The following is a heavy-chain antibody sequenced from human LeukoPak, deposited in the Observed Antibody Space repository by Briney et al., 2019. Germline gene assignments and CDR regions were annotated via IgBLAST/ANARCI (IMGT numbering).Heavy chain of an antibody. D-gene: IGHD3-3*01. Sequence: PGGSLRLSCSASGFTFSSYSMNWVRQAPGKGLEWVSSISSSSSYIYNADSVKGRFTISRDNAKNSLYLQMNSLRAEDTAVYYCARAPSKYDFWSGYHYYYMDVWGKGTTVTVSS. CDR2: ISSSSSYI. CDR1: GFTFSSYS. V-gene: IGHV3-21*01. CDR3: ARAPSKYDFWSGYHYYYMDV. J-gene: IGHJ6*03.